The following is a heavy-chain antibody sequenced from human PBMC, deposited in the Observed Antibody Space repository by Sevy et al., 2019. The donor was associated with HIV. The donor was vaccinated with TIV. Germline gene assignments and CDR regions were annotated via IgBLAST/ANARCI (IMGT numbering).Heavy chain of an antibody. CDR3: ARSPPVVVVPGAPSWFDP. D-gene: IGHD2-2*01. CDR2: INESGIT. J-gene: IGHJ5*02. V-gene: IGHV4-34*01. CDR1: DGSFSGYY. Sequence: SETLSLTCAVHDGSFSGYYWNWIRQLPGKGLEWIGEINESGITYYNPSLKSRVAISLDTSKKQFTLNLNSVTAADTAPYFCARSPPVVVVPGAPSWFDPWGQGTLVTVSS.